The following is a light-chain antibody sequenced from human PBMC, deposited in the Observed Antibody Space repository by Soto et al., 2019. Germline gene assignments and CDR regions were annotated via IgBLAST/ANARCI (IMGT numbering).Light chain of an antibody. V-gene: IGLV2-14*01. CDR3: TSYTSSSTYV. Sequence: QSLLTQPSSVSGSPGQSIAISCIGTSSDVGGYNYVSWYQQHPGKAPKLMIYDVSNRPSGASDRFSGSKSGNTASLTISGLQPEDEADYYCTSYTSSSTYVFGTGTKVTVL. CDR1: SSDVGGYNY. J-gene: IGLJ1*01. CDR2: DVS.